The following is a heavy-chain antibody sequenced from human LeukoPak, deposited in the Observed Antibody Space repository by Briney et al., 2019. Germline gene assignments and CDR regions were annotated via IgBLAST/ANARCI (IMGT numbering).Heavy chain of an antibody. Sequence: PGGSLRLSCAASGFTFSSYWMHWVRHAPGKGLVWVSRINSDGSSTSYADSVKGRFTISRDNAKNTLYLQMNSLRAEDTAVYYCARDAVDTANAVWGQGTTVTVSS. CDR3: ARDAVDTANAV. J-gene: IGHJ6*02. V-gene: IGHV3-74*01. CDR1: GFTFSSYW. D-gene: IGHD5-18*01. CDR2: INSDGSST.